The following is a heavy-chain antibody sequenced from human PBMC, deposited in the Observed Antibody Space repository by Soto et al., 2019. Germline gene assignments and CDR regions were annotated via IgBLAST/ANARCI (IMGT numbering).Heavy chain of an antibody. D-gene: IGHD4-17*01. CDR2: IYNDGTT. Sequence: PGGSLRLSCTASGLSVRNNYMSWVRQAPGMGLEWVSVIYNDGTTYYADSVKGRFTLSRDNSKNTLSLQMNSLRAEDTALYYCAKDPNGDYVGGFEMWGQGTKVTVSS. J-gene: IGHJ3*02. CDR1: GLSVRNNY. V-gene: IGHV3-53*01. CDR3: AKDPNGDYVGGFEM.